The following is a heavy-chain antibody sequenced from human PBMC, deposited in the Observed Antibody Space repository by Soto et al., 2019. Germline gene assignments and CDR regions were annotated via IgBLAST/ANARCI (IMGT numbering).Heavy chain of an antibody. J-gene: IGHJ6*02. Sequence: GGSLRLSCAASGFSFSNAWMNWVRQSPGKGLEWVGRIKSKSDRGTTDYAAPVKGSFSISRDDSKNMVFLQMNSLKTEDTAVYYCTTDTVVVGVTSYYYAMDVWGQGTTVTVSS. V-gene: IGHV3-15*07. CDR1: GFSFSNAW. CDR3: TTDTVVVGVTSYYYAMDV. D-gene: IGHD2-15*01. CDR2: IKSKSDRGTT.